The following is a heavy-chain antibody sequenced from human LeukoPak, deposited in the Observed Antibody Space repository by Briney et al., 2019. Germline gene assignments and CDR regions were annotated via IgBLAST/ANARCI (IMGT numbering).Heavy chain of an antibody. CDR1: GGSISSYY. Sequence: SETLSLTCTVSGGSISSYYWSWIRQPPGKGLEWIGYIYYSGSTYYNPSLKSRVTISVDTSKNQFSLKLSSVTAADTAVYYCARVPANCSSASCYTFDYWRQGTLVTVYS. CDR3: ARVPANCSSASCYTFDY. V-gene: IGHV4-30-4*08. CDR2: IYYSGST. D-gene: IGHD2-2*02. J-gene: IGHJ4*02.